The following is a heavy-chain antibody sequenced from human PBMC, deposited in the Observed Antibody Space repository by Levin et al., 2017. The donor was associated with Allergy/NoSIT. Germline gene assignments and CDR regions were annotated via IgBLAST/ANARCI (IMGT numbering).Heavy chain of an antibody. D-gene: IGHD6-19*01. CDR3: AKDKRGGGSGWRRGFDS. J-gene: IGHJ4*02. CDR1: GFTFSSYG. V-gene: IGHV3-30*18. CDR2: ISSDGRNK. Sequence: QAGGSLRLSCAASGFTFSSYGMHWVRQAPGKGLEWVAVISSDGRNKNYGESVKGRFTISRDNSMNTLYLQMNSLRVDDTAVYYCAKDKRGGGSGWRRGFDSWGQGTLVTVSS.